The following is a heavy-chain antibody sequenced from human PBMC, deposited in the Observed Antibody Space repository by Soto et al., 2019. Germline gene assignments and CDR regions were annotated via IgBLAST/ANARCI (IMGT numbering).Heavy chain of an antibody. CDR1: GYTFTGYY. J-gene: IGHJ6*02. CDR2: INPNSGGT. V-gene: IGHV1-2*04. CDR3: ARDGTAMGEYCGMDV. Sequence: ASVKVSCKASGYTFTGYYMHWVRQAPGQGLGWMGWINPNSGGTNYAQKFQGWVTMTRDTPISTAYMELSRLRSDDTAVYCCARDGTAMGEYCGMDVWGQGTTVTVSS. D-gene: IGHD5-18*01.